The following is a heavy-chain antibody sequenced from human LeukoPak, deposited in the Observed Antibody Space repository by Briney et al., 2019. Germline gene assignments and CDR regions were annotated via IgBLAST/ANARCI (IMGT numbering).Heavy chain of an antibody. CDR2: INHSGST. J-gene: IGHJ4*02. Sequence: PSETLSLTCAVYGGSFSGYYWSWIRQPPGKGLEWIGEINHSGSTNYKPSLKSRVTILVDTSKNQFSLKLSSVTAADTAVYYCARGKRIIMIVRGGLVPQNDYWGQGTLVTVSS. CDR1: GGSFSGYY. V-gene: IGHV4-34*01. D-gene: IGHD3-22*01. CDR3: ARGKRIIMIVRGGLVPQNDY.